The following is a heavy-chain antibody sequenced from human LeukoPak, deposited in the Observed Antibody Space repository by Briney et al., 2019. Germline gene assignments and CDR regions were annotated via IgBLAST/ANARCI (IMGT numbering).Heavy chain of an antibody. CDR3: ARVDCTSTNCSGAFDI. CDR1: GFTVSSTY. V-gene: IGHV3-53*04. D-gene: IGHD2-2*01. CDR2: LYSGGGS. Sequence: PGGPRRLSCAASGFTVSSTYMSWVRQAPGKWLEWVSLLYSGGGSFPADSVKGRFTISRHNSQNTVYLQMNSLRPDDTAVYYCARVDCTSTNCSGAFDIWGQGTMLTVSS. J-gene: IGHJ3*02.